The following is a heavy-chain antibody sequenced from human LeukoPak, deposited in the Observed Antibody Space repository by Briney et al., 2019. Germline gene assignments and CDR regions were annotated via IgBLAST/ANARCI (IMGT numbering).Heavy chain of an antibody. CDR2: INGDNAHT. D-gene: IGHD4-23*01. CDR3: ARSNYGGKRWFDP. V-gene: IGHV1-3*01. CDR1: GYTFTSYS. Sequence: ASVKVSCKTSGYTFTSYSMHWVRQVPGQRLEWMGCINGDNAHTQYSQRFQGRVTITRDTSATTAYMELSSLTSEDTAVYFCARSNYGGKRWFDPWGQGTLVIVSS. J-gene: IGHJ5*02.